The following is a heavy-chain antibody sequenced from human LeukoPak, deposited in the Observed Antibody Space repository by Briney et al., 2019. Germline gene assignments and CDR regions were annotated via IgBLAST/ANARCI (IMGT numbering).Heavy chain of an antibody. Sequence: GGSLRLSCAASGFTFDDYAMHWVRQAPGKGLEWVSGISWNSGSIGYADSVKGRFTISRDNAKNSLYLQMNSLRAEDTALYYCAKDRVEGRIVVVSAAMDYWGQGTLVTVSS. D-gene: IGHD2-2*01. CDR1: GFTFDDYA. J-gene: IGHJ4*02. V-gene: IGHV3-9*01. CDR3: AKDRVEGRIVVVSAAMDY. CDR2: ISWNSGSI.